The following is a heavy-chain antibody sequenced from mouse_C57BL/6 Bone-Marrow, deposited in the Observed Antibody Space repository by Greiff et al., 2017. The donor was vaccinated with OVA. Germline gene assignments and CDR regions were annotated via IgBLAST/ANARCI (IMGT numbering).Heavy chain of an antibody. CDR3: ARRGIYYGYAWFAY. D-gene: IGHD2-2*01. Sequence: QVHVKQPGAELVMPGASVKLSCKASGYTFTSYWMHWVKQRPGQGLEWIGEIDPSDSYTNYNQKFKGKSTLTVDKSSSTAYMQLSSLTSEDSAVYYCARRGIYYGYAWFAYWGQGTLVTVSA. V-gene: IGHV1-69*01. J-gene: IGHJ3*01. CDR2: IDPSDSYT. CDR1: GYTFTSYW.